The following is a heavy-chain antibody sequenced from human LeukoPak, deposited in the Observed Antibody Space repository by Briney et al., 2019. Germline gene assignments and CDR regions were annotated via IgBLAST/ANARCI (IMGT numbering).Heavy chain of an antibody. CDR2: INHSGST. D-gene: IGHD2-15*01. J-gene: IGHJ4*02. CDR1: GGSFSGYY. CDR3: ARYCSGGSCYDRTFDY. Sequence: SETLSLTCAGYGGSFSGYYWRWIRQPPGKGLEWIGEINHSGSTNYKPSLKSRVTISVDTSKNQFSLKLSSVSAADTAVYYCARYCSGGSCYDRTFDYWGQGTLVTVSS. V-gene: IGHV4-34*01.